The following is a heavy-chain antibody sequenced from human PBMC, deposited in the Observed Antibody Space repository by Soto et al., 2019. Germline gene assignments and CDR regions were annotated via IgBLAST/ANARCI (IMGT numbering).Heavy chain of an antibody. CDR3: ARESRYRSGGSCYFLPGIDY. J-gene: IGHJ4*02. D-gene: IGHD2-15*01. CDR1: GGTFSRYA. CDR2: IIPIFGTA. V-gene: IGHV1-69*12. Sequence: QVQMVQSGAEVKKPRSSVKVSCKASGGTFSRYAISWVREAPGQGLEWMGGIIPIFGTANYAQKFQGRVTITADESTSTAYMELSSLRSEDTAVYYCARESRYRSGGSCYFLPGIDYWGQGTLVTVSS.